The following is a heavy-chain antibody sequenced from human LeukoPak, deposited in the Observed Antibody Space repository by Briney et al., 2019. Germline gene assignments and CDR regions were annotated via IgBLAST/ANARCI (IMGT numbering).Heavy chain of an antibody. Sequence: GGSLRLSCAASGFTFSSYSMNWVRQAPGKGLEWVSFISSSSSYIYYADSVKGRFTISRDNAKNSLYLQMNSLRAEDTAVYYCASLDRGYYYSFDYWGQGILVTVSS. J-gene: IGHJ4*02. CDR2: ISSSSSYI. CDR3: ASLDRGYYYSFDY. V-gene: IGHV3-21*01. CDR1: GFTFSSYS. D-gene: IGHD2/OR15-2a*01.